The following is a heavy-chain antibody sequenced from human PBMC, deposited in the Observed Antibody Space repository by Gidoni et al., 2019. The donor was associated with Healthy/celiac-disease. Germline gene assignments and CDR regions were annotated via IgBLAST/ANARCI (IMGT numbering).Heavy chain of an antibody. J-gene: IGHJ5*02. Sequence: QVQLQESGPGLVKPSQTLSLTCTVSGGSISSGSYYWSWIRQPAGKGLEWLGRIYTSGSTNYNPSLKSRVTISVDTSKNQFSLKLSSVTAADTAVYYCARSSPVTTNWFDPWGQGTLVTVSS. CDR1: GGSISSGSYY. D-gene: IGHD4-17*01. V-gene: IGHV4-61*02. CDR3: ARSSPVTTNWFDP. CDR2: IYTSGST.